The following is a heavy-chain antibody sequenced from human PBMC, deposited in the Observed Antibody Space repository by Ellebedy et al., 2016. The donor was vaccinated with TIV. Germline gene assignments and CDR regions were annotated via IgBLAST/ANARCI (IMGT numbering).Heavy chain of an antibody. Sequence: SETLSLTXTVSGGSISSSSYYWSWIRQPPGKGLEWIGYIYYSGSTNYNPSLKSRVTISVDTSKNQFSLKLSSVTAADTAVYYCARVHYGLMLFDIWGQGTMVTVSS. CDR2: IYYSGST. D-gene: IGHD4-17*01. CDR1: GGSISSSSYY. V-gene: IGHV4-61*01. J-gene: IGHJ3*02. CDR3: ARVHYGLMLFDI.